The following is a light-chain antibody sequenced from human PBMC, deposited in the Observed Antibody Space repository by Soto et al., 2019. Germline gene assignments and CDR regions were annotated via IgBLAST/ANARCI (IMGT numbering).Light chain of an antibody. CDR1: QSIRSW. CDR2: DAS. J-gene: IGKJ4*01. CDR3: QQYNTYSSLT. V-gene: IGKV1-5*01. Sequence: DVQMTQSPSTLSASAGHTVTITCRVSQSIRSWLAWYQQKLGRAPRLLIYDASSLESGVPSRFSGSGYGTEFTLTISSLQPDDFATYYCQQYNTYSSLTFGGGTKVAIK.